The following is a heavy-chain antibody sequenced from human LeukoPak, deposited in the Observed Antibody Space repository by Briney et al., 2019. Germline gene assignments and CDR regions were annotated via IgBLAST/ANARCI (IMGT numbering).Heavy chain of an antibody. J-gene: IGHJ5*02. Sequence: KPSETLSLTCTVSGGSISNYYWSWIRQPPGKGLEWIGYINYSGSTDYNPSLKSRVTISIDTSKNQFSLKLSSVTAADTAVYYCARDNYYGLGSYYFWFDPWGQGSLVTVTS. CDR2: INYSGST. D-gene: IGHD3-10*01. CDR1: GGSISNYY. CDR3: ARDNYYGLGSYYFWFDP. V-gene: IGHV4-59*01.